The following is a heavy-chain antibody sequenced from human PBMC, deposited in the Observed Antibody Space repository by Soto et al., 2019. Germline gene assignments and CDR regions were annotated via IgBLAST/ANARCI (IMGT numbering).Heavy chain of an antibody. V-gene: IGHV3-74*01. Sequence: EVQLVESGGGLVQPGGSLRLSCAASGFTFSGSWMHWVRQAPGKGLVWVSRINGDGSGTSYAEFVKGRFTISRDDAKNTLFLQMNVLRAEDTAVYYCARGIFGSGTANDYWGQGTLVTVSS. CDR2: INGDGSGT. CDR1: GFTFSGSW. CDR3: ARGIFGSGTANDY. J-gene: IGHJ4*02. D-gene: IGHD3-10*01.